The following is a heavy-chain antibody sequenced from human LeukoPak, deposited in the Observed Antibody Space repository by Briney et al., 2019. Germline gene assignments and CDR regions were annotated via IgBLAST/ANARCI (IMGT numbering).Heavy chain of an antibody. V-gene: IGHV3-21*01. CDR2: ISTSSIYI. CDR3: ARGSNYCSSISCHMND. J-gene: IGHJ4*02. Sequence: PGGSLRLSCAASGFAASGFTFSSYTMNWVRQAPGKGLEWVSSISTSSIYIYYADSVKGRFTISRDNAKNSLYLQMNSLRAEDTAVYYCARGSNYCSSISCHMNDWGQGTLVTVSS. CDR1: GFAASGFTFSSYT. D-gene: IGHD2-2*02.